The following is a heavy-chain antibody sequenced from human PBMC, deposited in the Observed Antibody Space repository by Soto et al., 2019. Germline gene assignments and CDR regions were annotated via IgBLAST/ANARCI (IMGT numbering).Heavy chain of an antibody. CDR1: GYTFTSYY. J-gene: IGHJ4*02. CDR2: INHLRGSA. CDR3: TRDVETRRSNGGPC. D-gene: IGHD3-16*01. Sequence: QVQLVQSGAEVKEPGAPVKLSCSASGYTFTSYYMHWVRQATGQGLEWMGVINHLRGSASYAQNFNNTITMTRDTSTATAYMELRSLRSDDTAIYYFTRDVETRRSNGGPCWGQGTLVIVSA. V-gene: IGHV1-46*01.